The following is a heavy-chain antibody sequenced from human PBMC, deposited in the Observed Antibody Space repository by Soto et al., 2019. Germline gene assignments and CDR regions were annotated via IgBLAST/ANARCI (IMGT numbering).Heavy chain of an antibody. CDR3: ASPVDTAMVTAVDGMDV. CDR1: GGTFSSYA. Sequence: QVQLVQSGAEVKKPGSSVKVSCKASGGTFSSYAISWVRQAPGQGLEWMGGIIPIFGTANYAQQFQGRVTTTADESTSTAYMELSSLRSEDTAVYYCASPVDTAMVTAVDGMDVWGQGTTVTVSS. D-gene: IGHD5-18*01. J-gene: IGHJ6*02. CDR2: IIPIFGTA. V-gene: IGHV1-69*01.